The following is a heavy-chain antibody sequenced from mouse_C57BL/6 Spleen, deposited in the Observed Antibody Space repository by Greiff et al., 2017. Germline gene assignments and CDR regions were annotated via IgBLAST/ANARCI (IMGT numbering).Heavy chain of an antibody. V-gene: IGHV1-72*01. J-gene: IGHJ2*01. CDR1: GYTFTSYW. CDR3: ARQELRLPYYFDY. Sequence: QVQLQQPGAELVKPGASVKLSCKASGYTFTSYWMHWVKQRPGRGLEWIGRSDPNSGGTKYNEKFKSKATLTVDKPSSTAYMQLSSLTSEDSAVYYCARQELRLPYYFDYWGQGTTLTVSS. D-gene: IGHD3-2*02. CDR2: SDPNSGGT.